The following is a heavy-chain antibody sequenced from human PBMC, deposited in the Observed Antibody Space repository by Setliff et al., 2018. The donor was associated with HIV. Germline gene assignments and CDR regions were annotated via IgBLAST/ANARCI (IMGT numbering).Heavy chain of an antibody. V-gene: IGHV1-69*13. CDR1: GGTFNNLA. Sequence: SVKVSCKASGGTFNNLAISWVRQAPGQGLEWMGEFIPFFGTTNYAQKFQGRVSFTANASTNTAYMELSSLRSEDTAVFYCGRGKHYSSGSPPLYDSWGQGTLVTVSS. J-gene: IGHJ4*02. D-gene: IGHD3-10*01. CDR3: GRGKHYSSGSPPLYDS. CDR2: FIPFFGTT.